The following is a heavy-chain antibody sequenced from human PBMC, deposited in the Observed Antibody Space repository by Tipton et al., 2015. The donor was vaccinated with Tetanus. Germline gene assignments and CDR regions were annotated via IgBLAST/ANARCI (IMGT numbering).Heavy chain of an antibody. CDR1: GGSISSDAHY. V-gene: IGHV4-30-4*01. Sequence: LSLTCTVSGGSISSDAHYWSWIRQAPGKGLEWLGYISHSGTTNYNPSLMSRVTLSLDTARGQFSLKLTSVTAADAAVYFCARDRRDFAYDSRGFYSPLYYFDNWGQGVRVTVSS. CDR2: ISHSGTT. J-gene: IGHJ4*02. D-gene: IGHD3-22*01. CDR3: ARDRRDFAYDSRGFYSPLYYFDN.